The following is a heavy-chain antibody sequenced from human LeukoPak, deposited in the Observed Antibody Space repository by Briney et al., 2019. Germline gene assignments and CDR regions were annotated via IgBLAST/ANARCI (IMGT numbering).Heavy chain of an antibody. D-gene: IGHD3-3*01. V-gene: IGHV3-23*01. CDR1: GFTFSSYA. CDR3: ARDERLLSFLK. CDR2: ITGSGGST. Sequence: GGSLRLSCAAPGFTFSSYAMSWVRQAPGKGLEWVSGITGSGGSTYYADSVKGRFTIPRDNSKNTLYLQMNSLRAEDTAIYYCARDERLLSFLKWGQGTLVTVSS. J-gene: IGHJ4*02.